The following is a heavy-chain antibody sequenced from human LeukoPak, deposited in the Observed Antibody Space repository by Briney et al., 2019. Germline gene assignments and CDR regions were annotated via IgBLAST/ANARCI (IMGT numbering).Heavy chain of an antibody. V-gene: IGHV4-4*02. CDR2: IYYSGST. Sequence: SGTLSLTCAVSGGSISSGNWWSWVRQPPGKGLEWIGYIYYSGSTNYNPSLKSRVTISVDTSKNQFSLKLSSVTAADTAVYYCARAAPEFDYWGQGTLVTVSS. CDR3: ARAAPEFDY. CDR1: GGSISSGNW. D-gene: IGHD1-14*01. J-gene: IGHJ4*02.